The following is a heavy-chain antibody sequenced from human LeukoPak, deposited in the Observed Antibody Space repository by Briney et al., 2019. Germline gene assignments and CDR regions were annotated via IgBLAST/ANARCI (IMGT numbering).Heavy chain of an antibody. Sequence: GGSLRLSCAASGFTFGSFSMNWVRQAPGKGLEWVSAISGSGGSTYYADSVKGRFTISRDNSKNTLYLQMNRLRVEDTAVYYCARKEIQIPLRYFDYWGQGSLVTVSS. CDR1: GFTFGSFS. CDR2: ISGSGGST. CDR3: ARKEIQIPLRYFDY. V-gene: IGHV3-23*01. J-gene: IGHJ4*02. D-gene: IGHD3-9*01.